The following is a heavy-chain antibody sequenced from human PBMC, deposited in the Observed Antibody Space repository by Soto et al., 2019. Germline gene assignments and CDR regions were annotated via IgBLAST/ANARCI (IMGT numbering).Heavy chain of an antibody. V-gene: IGHV3-23*01. J-gene: IGHJ6*02. CDR2: ISGSGGST. Sequence: EVQLLESGGGLVQPGGSLRLSCAASGFTFSSYAMSWVRQAPGKGLEWVSAISGSGGSTYYADSMKGRFTISRDNSKNTLYLQSNRLRAEDTAVYYCAKFPLEARGYYYYGMDVWGQGTTVTVSS. CDR1: GFTFSSYA. CDR3: AKFPLEARGYYYYGMDV. D-gene: IGHD3-3*01.